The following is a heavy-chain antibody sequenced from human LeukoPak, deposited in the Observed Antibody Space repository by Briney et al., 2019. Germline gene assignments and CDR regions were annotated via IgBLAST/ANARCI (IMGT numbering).Heavy chain of an antibody. V-gene: IGHV1-3*01. Sequence: ASVKVSCKASGYTFTSYAMHWVRQAPGQRLEWMGWINAGNGNTKYSQKFQGRVTITRDTSASTANMELRRLRSDDTAVYYCARVAPSLSGSPIDPWGQGTLVTVSS. CDR3: ARVAPSLSGSPIDP. J-gene: IGHJ5*02. CDR1: GYTFTSYA. D-gene: IGHD1-26*01. CDR2: INAGNGNT.